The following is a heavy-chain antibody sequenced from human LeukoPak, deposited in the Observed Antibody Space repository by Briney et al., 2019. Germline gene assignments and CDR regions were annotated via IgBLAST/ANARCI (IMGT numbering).Heavy chain of an antibody. J-gene: IGHJ4*02. CDR1: GYSFTSYW. D-gene: IGHD6-19*01. V-gene: IGHV5-10-1*01. CDR3: ARGYLGVAGLFDY. Sequence: GESLKISCKGSGYSFTSYWISWVRQMPGKGLEWMGRIDASDSYSDYDPSFQGHVTISVEKSISTAYLQWSSLKASDTAMYYCARGYLGVAGLFDYWGQGTLVTVSS. CDR2: IDASDSYS.